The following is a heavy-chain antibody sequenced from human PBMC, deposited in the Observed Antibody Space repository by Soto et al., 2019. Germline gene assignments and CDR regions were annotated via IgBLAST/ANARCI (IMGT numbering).Heavy chain of an antibody. CDR2: IHFSGNT. V-gene: IGHV4-30-4*01. D-gene: IGHD3-22*01. Sequence: QVQLQESGPGLVKPSQTLSLTCTVSGGSINSDHHYWTWIRQSPGKSLQWIGYIHFSGNTFYNPSLESRIRISMDKSKSQFSLRPTSVTAADVAMYYCARYFYFDSSGFDSWGQGIPVIVSS. CDR1: GGSINSDHHY. CDR3: ARYFYFDSSGFDS. J-gene: IGHJ4*02.